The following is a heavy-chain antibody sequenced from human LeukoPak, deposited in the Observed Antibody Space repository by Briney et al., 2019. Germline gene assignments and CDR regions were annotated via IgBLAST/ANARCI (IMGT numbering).Heavy chain of an antibody. D-gene: IGHD4-17*01. V-gene: IGHV3-23*01. CDR3: AKLGYGDTAGYFDY. CDR1: GFTFSSYA. CDR2: ISGSGGST. J-gene: IGHJ4*02. Sequence: PGGSLRLSCAASGFTFSSYAMSWVRQAPGMGLEWVSAISGSGGSTYYADSVKGRFTISRDNSKNTLYLQMNSLRAEDTAVYYCAKLGYGDTAGYFDYWGQGTLVTVSS.